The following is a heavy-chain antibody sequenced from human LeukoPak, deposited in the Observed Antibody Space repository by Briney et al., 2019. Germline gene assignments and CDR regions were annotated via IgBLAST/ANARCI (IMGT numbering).Heavy chain of an antibody. J-gene: IGHJ3*02. CDR2: VGGDGGST. CDR3: ARDGDSSGYYAAFDI. CDR1: GFTFDDYG. V-gene: IGHV3-43*02. Sequence: PGGSLRLSCAASGFTFDDYGMHWVRQAPGKGLEWVSLVGGDGGSTYYADSVKGRFTISRDNATNSLYLQMNSLRDEDTAVYYCARDGDSSGYYAAFDIWGQGTMVTVSS. D-gene: IGHD3-22*01.